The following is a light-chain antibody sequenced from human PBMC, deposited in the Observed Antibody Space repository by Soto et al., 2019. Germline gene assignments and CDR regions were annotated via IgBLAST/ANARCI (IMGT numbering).Light chain of an antibody. CDR1: QSVSSSY. J-gene: IGKJ1*01. CDR3: QHYGSSSWT. CDR2: GAS. Sequence: EIVLTQSPGTLSLSPGERATLSCRASQSVSSSYLAWYQHKPGQAPRLLIYGASSRATGIPDRFSGSGSGTDFTLTTTRLEPEDFAANYCQHYGSSSWTFGKGTKVDIK. V-gene: IGKV3-20*01.